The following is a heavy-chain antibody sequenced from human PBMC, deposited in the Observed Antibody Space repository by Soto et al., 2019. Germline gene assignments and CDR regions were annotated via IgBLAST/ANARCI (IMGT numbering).Heavy chain of an antibody. D-gene: IGHD6-19*01. V-gene: IGHV4-59*01. J-gene: IGHJ6*03. CDR3: ARGGGGWYMDV. Sequence: SETLSLTCTVSGASISSYYWSWIRQPPGKGLEWIGYIYYSGSTNYNPSLKSRVTISVDTSKNQFSLKLSSVTAADTAVYYCARGGGGWYMDVWGKGTTVTVSS. CDR2: IYYSGST. CDR1: GASISSYY.